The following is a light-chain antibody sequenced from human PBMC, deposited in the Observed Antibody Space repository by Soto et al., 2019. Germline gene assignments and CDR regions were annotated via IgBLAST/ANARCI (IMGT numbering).Light chain of an antibody. Sequence: DIQLTQSPSFLSASVGDRVTITCRASQGVSSYLAWYQQKPGKAPNLLICAASTLQSGVPSRFSGSGSGTEFTLTISSLQPEDFATYYCHHYDRSPIFTFGPGTKVDI. V-gene: IGKV1-9*01. CDR1: QGVSSY. J-gene: IGKJ3*01. CDR3: HHYDRSPIFT. CDR2: AAS.